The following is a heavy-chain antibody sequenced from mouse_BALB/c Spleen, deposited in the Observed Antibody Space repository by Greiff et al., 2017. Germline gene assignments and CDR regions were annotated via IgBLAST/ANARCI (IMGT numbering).Heavy chain of an antibody. Sequence: QVQLQQSGAELVRPGASVKLSCKTSGYTFTSYCIHWVKQRPGQGLEWIARIYPGTGSTYYNEKFKGKATLTADKSSSTAYMQLSSLKSEDSAVYFCASSITAVDQYFDVWGAGTTVTVSS. CDR2: IYPGTGST. V-gene: IGHV1-76*01. J-gene: IGHJ1*01. D-gene: IGHD1-1*01. CDR3: ASSITAVDQYFDV. CDR1: GYTFTSYC.